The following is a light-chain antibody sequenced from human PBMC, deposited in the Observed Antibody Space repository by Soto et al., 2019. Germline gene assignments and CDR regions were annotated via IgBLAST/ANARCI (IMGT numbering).Light chain of an antibody. Sequence: DIPMTQSPSTLSASVGDRATITCRASQSISSWLAWYQQKPGKAPKLLIYKASSLESGAPSRFSGSGSGTEFSLTISSLQPDDFATYYCQQYNSYWTFGQGTKVEIK. CDR2: KAS. CDR1: QSISSW. V-gene: IGKV1-5*03. CDR3: QQYNSYWT. J-gene: IGKJ1*01.